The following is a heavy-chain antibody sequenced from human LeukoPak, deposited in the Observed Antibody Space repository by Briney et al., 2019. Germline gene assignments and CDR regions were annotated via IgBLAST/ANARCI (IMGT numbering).Heavy chain of an antibody. CDR3: AKDSSVLPNALDL. D-gene: IGHD4/OR15-4a*01. Sequence: GGSLRLSCGVSGFTFNSYSMNWVRQAPGKGLEWVSAISYSGASPYYGDSVKGRFTISRDNSKNTVYLQMNSLRDEDTALYYCAKDSSVLPNALDLWGQGTVVTVSS. J-gene: IGHJ3*01. V-gene: IGHV3-23*01. CDR2: ISYSGASP. CDR1: GFTFNSYS.